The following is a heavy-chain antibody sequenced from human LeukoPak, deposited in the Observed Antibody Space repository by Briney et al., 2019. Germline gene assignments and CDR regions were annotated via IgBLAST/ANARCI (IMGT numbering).Heavy chain of an antibody. J-gene: IGHJ6*03. D-gene: IGHD6-6*01. CDR3: ARQNSSSSYYYYMDV. V-gene: IGHV4-61*02. CDR1: GGSISSGSYY. Sequence: SETLSLTCTVSGGSISSGSYYWSWIRQPAGKGLEWIGRIYTSGSTNYNPSLKSRVTISVDTSKNQFSLKLSSVTAADTAVYYRARQNSSSSYYYYMDVWGKGTTVTVSS. CDR2: IYTSGST.